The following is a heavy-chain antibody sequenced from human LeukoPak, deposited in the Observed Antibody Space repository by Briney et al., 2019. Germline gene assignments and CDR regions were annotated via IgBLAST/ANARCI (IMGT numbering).Heavy chain of an antibody. CDR3: AKDAGYSYGYGDY. D-gene: IGHD5-18*01. V-gene: IGHV3-30*18. CDR2: ISYDGSNK. J-gene: IGHJ4*02. CDR1: GFTVSSNY. Sequence: GGSLRLSCAASGFTVSSNYMSWVRQAPGKGLEWVAVISYDGSNKYYADSVKGRFTISRDNSKNTLYLQMNSLRAEDTAVYYCAKDAGYSYGYGDYWGQGTLVTVSS.